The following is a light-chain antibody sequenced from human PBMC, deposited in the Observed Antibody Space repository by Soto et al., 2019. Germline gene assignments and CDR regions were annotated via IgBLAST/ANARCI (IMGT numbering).Light chain of an antibody. CDR2: DAS. CDR3: QQYNSYSS. Sequence: DIQMTQSPSTLSASVGDRVTITCRASQSISSWLAWYQQKPGKAPKLLIFDASILESGVPSRFSGSRSGTEFTLTISSLQPDDVATYYCQQYNSYSSFGGGTSVEIK. V-gene: IGKV1-5*01. J-gene: IGKJ4*01. CDR1: QSISSW.